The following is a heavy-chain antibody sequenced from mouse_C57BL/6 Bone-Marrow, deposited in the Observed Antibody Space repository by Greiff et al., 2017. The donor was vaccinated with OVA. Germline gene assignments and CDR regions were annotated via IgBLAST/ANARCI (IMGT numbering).Heavy chain of an antibody. V-gene: IGHV1-64*01. J-gene: IGHJ3*01. CDR2: IHPNSGST. CDR1: GYTFTSYW. D-gene: IGHD2-5*01. Sequence: QVQLQQPGAELVKPGASVKLSCKASGYTFTSYWMHWVKQRPGQGLEWIGMIHPNSGSTNYNEKFKSKATLTVDKSSSTAYMQLSSLTSDDSAVYYCARKNSYYSNYGGFAYWGQGTLVTVSA. CDR3: ARKNSYYSNYGGFAY.